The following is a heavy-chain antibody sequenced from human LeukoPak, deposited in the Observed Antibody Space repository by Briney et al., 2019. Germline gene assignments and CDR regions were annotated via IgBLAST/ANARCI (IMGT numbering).Heavy chain of an antibody. D-gene: IGHD1-26*01. CDR3: ARSGYYYGLDV. V-gene: IGHV1-2*02. J-gene: IGHJ6*02. Sequence: GASVKVSCKTSGYTFTGYYMHWVRQAPGQGLEWMGWMRWNNPSSGGTNYAQRFQGRVTMTRDTSISTAYMELYRLTSVDTAVYYCARSGYYYGLDVWGQGTTVTVSS. CDR2: MRWNNPSSGGT. CDR1: GYTFTGYY.